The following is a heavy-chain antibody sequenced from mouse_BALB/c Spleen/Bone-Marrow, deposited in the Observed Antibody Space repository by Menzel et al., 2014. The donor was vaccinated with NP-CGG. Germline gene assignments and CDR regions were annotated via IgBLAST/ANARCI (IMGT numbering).Heavy chain of an antibody. Sequence: QVQLKESGPGLVAPSQSLSITCTVSEFSLTSYGVHWVRQPPGKGLEWLGVIWAGRSTNYNSALMSRLSISKDNSKSQVFLKMNSLQTDDTAMYYCARGGSSRAWFAYWGQGTLVTVSA. CDR2: IWAGRST. CDR1: EFSLTSYG. V-gene: IGHV2-9*02. J-gene: IGHJ3*01. D-gene: IGHD1-1*01. CDR3: ARGGSSRAWFAY.